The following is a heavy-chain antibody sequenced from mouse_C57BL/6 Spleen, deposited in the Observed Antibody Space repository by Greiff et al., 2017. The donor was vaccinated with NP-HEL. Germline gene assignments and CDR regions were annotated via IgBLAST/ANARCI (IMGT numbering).Heavy chain of an antibody. CDR3: ARGTYYFDY. D-gene: IGHD3-3*01. CDR2: INPSTGGT. V-gene: IGHV1-42*01. J-gene: IGHJ2*01. CDR1: GYSFTGYY. Sequence: VQLQQSGPELVKPGASVKISCKASGYSFTGYYMNWVKQSPEKSLEWIGAINPSTGGTTYNQKFKAKATLTVDKSSSTAYMQLKSLTSEDSAVYYCARGTYYFDYWGQGTTLTVSS.